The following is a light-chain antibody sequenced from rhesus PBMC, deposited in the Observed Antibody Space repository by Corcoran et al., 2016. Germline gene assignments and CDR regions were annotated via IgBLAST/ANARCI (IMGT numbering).Light chain of an antibody. CDR1: QSVSSS. CDR3: QQYRNRALT. V-gene: IGKV3-42*03. CDR2: GAS. Sequence: EIVMTQSPATLSLSPGERATLSCRASQSVSSSLAWYQQKPGQASRLRIDGASNRATGIPDRFIGRGAGTEFTRTISSLETEDFAVYEDQQYRNRALTFGGGTKVEIK. J-gene: IGKJ4*01.